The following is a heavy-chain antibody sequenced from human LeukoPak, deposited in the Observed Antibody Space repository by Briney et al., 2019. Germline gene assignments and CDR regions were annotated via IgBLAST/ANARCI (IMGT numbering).Heavy chain of an antibody. Sequence: ASVKVSCKASGGTFSSYAISWVRQAPGQGLEWMGRIIPIFGTANYAQKFQGRVTITADKSTSTAYMELSSLRSEDTAVYYCATVREWAKASGGLGYWGQGTLVTVSS. V-gene: IGHV1-69*06. D-gene: IGHD6-19*01. CDR1: GGTFSSYA. J-gene: IGHJ4*02. CDR2: IIPIFGTA. CDR3: ATVREWAKASGGLGY.